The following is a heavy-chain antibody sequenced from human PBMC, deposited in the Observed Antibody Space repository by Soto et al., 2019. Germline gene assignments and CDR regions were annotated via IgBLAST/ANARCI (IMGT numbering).Heavy chain of an antibody. CDR2: ISAYNGNT. J-gene: IGHJ6*02. V-gene: IGHV1-18*04. CDR3: ARQELPPYYYYYGMDV. D-gene: IGHD1-26*01. Sequence: GASVKVSCKASGYTFTSYGISWVRQAPGQGLEWMGWISAYNGNTNYAQKLQGRVTMTTDTSTSTAYMELRSLRSDDTAVYYCARQELPPYYYYYGMDVWGQGTTVTVSS. CDR1: GYTFTSYG.